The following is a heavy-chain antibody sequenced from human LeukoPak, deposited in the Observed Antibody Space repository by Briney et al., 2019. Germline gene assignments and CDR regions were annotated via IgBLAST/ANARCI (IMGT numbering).Heavy chain of an antibody. J-gene: IGHJ6*03. V-gene: IGHV4-59*01. Sequence: PSETLSLTCTVSGGSIGSDYWNWIRQPAGKGLEWIGYIYYSGSTNYNPSLKSRVTISVDTSKNQFSLKLSSVTAADTAVYYCARAVGYSYGYYYYYYMDVWGKGTTVTISS. CDR3: ARAVGYSYGYYYYYYMDV. D-gene: IGHD5-18*01. CDR2: IYYSGST. CDR1: GGSIGSDY.